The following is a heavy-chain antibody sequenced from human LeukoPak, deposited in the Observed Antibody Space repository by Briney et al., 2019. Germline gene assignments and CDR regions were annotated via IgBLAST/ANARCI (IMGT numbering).Heavy chain of an antibody. CDR1: GGTFSSYA. Sequence: SVKVSCKASGGTFSSYAISWVRRAPGQGLEWMGGIIPIFGTANYAQKFQGRVTITADKSTSTAYMELSSLRSEDTAVYYCARETVSSGYGMDVWGKGTTVTVSS. CDR3: ARETVSSGYGMDV. CDR2: IIPIFGTA. V-gene: IGHV1-69*06. J-gene: IGHJ6*04. D-gene: IGHD6-19*01.